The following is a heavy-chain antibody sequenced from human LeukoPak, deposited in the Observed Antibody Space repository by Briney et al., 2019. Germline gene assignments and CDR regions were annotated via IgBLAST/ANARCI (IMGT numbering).Heavy chain of an antibody. J-gene: IGHJ3*02. Sequence: GESLKISCKGSGYSFTSYWIGWVRQMPGKGLEWMGIIYPGDSDTRYSPSFQGQVTISADKSISTAYLQWSSLKASDTAMYYCARGNLEANYYDRGGYRNAFDIWGQGTLGTVSS. CDR3: ARGNLEANYYDRGGYRNAFDI. V-gene: IGHV5-51*03. D-gene: IGHD3-22*01. CDR2: IYPGDSDT. CDR1: GYSFTSYW.